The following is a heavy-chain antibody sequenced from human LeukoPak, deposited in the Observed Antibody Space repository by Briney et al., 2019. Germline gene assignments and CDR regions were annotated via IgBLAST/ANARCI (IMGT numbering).Heavy chain of an antibody. Sequence: GGSLRLSCAASGFTFSSYGMHWVRQAPGQGLEWMGWISAYNGNTNYAQKLQGRVTMTTDTSTSTAYMELRSLRSDDTAVYYCARVTVLRYFDWSPYGMDVWGQGTTVTVSS. J-gene: IGHJ6*02. D-gene: IGHD3-9*01. V-gene: IGHV1-18*01. CDR3: ARVTVLRYFDWSPYGMDV. CDR2: ISAYNGNT. CDR1: GFTFSSYG.